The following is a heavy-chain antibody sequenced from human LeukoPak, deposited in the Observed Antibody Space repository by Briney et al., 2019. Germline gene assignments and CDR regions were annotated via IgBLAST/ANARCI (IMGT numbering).Heavy chain of an antibody. Sequence: ASVKVSCKASGYTFTGYYMHWVRQAPGQGLEWMGSINPNSGGTNYAQKFQGRVTMTRDTSISTAYMELSRLRSDDTAVYYCARDVKGVLRFLEWLLDNWFDPWGQATLVTVSS. CDR3: ARDVKGVLRFLEWLLDNWFDP. D-gene: IGHD3-3*01. J-gene: IGHJ5*02. V-gene: IGHV1-2*02. CDR1: GYTFTGYY. CDR2: INPNSGGT.